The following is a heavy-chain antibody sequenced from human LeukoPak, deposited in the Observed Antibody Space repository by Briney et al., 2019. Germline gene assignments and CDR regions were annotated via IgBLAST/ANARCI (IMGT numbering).Heavy chain of an antibody. D-gene: IGHD5-18*01. V-gene: IGHV1-2*02. CDR3: ARDYAALVYYNYMDV. Sequence: ASVKVSCKASGYTFTGYYLHWVRQAPGQGLEWMGWINPNSGGTNYAQKFQGRVTMTRDTSVSTAYMELSRLRSDDTAVYYCARDYAALVYYNYMDVWGKGTTVTVSS. CDR2: INPNSGGT. J-gene: IGHJ6*03. CDR1: GYTFTGYY.